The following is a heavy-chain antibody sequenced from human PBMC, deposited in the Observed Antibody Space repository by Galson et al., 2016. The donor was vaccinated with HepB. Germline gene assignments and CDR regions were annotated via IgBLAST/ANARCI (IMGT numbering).Heavy chain of an antibody. V-gene: IGHV3-30*18. Sequence: SLRLSCAASGFTFSNYDIHWVRQAPGKGLEWVALISSDGTKRYHADSVKGRFSVSRDNSKNTLFLQMNSLRVDDTAVYYCAKDRHGDYDYGTDVWGQGTAVTVSS. D-gene: IGHD4-17*01. CDR3: AKDRHGDYDYGTDV. CDR2: ISSDGTKR. CDR1: GFTFSNYD. J-gene: IGHJ6*02.